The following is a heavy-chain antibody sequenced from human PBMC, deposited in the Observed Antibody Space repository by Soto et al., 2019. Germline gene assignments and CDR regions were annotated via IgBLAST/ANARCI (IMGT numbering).Heavy chain of an antibody. CDR2: INPNSGGT. Sequence: ASVKVSCKASGYTFTGYYMHWVRQAPGQGLEWMGWINPNSGGTNYAQKFQGWVTMTRDTSISTAYMELSRLRSDDTAVYYCARDSLYRPGANYYMDVWGKGTTVTVSS. CDR3: ARDSLYRPGANYYMDV. CDR1: GYTFTGYY. J-gene: IGHJ6*03. D-gene: IGHD3-16*01. V-gene: IGHV1-2*04.